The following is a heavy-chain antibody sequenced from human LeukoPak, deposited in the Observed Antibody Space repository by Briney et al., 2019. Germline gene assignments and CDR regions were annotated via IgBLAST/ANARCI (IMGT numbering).Heavy chain of an antibody. V-gene: IGHV3-23*01. CDR1: GFTFSSYA. Sequence: SGGSLRLSCAASGFTFSSYAMSWVRQAPGKGLEWVSAISGSGGSTYYADSVKGRFTIFRDNSKNTLYLQMNSLRAEDTAVYYCAKVDTAMVSHLDAFDIWGQGTMVTVSS. D-gene: IGHD5-18*01. CDR3: AKVDTAMVSHLDAFDI. J-gene: IGHJ3*02. CDR2: ISGSGGST.